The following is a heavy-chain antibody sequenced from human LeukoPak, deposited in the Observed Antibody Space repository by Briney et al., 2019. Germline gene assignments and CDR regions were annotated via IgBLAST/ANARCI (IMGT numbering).Heavy chain of an antibody. CDR3: ARMGITILSRYMDV. Sequence: PGGSLRLSCAASGFTFSSYDMNWVRQAPGKGLEWVSSISSSSSYIYYADSVKGRFTISRDNAKNSLYLQMNSLRAEDTAVYYCARMGITILSRYMDVWGKGTTVTVSS. CDR2: ISSSSSYI. J-gene: IGHJ6*03. CDR1: GFTFSSYD. V-gene: IGHV3-21*01. D-gene: IGHD3-3*01.